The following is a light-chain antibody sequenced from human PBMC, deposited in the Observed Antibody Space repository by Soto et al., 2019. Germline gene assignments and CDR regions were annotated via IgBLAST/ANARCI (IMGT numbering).Light chain of an antibody. Sequence: DIVMTQSPLSLPVTPGEPASISCRSSQSLLHRNGYNYLDWYLQKPGQSPQLLIYLGSSRASGVPDRFSGSESGTDFTLNISRVEAEDVGIYYCMQAVQPPITFGHGTRLEIK. V-gene: IGKV2-28*01. CDR3: MQAVQPPIT. CDR2: LGS. J-gene: IGKJ5*01. CDR1: QSLLHRNGYNY.